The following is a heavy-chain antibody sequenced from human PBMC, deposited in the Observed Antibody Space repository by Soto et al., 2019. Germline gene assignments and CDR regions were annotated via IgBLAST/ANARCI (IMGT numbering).Heavy chain of an antibody. J-gene: IGHJ4*02. CDR2: VYHTGRT. V-gene: IGHV4-61*01. D-gene: IGHD6-13*01. Sequence: SETLSLTCTVSGGSFKSGSYSWSWIRQPPGKGLEWIGYVYHTGRTSYNPSLKSRVSISMDTSKNQFSLNLDSVTAADTAVYYCASGTLSTIAAPDSWGQGTLVTVSS. CDR1: GGSFKSGSYS. CDR3: ASGTLSTIAAPDS.